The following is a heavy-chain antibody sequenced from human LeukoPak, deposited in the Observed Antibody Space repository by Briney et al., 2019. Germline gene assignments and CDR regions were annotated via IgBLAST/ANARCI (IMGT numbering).Heavy chain of an antibody. D-gene: IGHD2-21*01. CDR1: GFTFSSYA. CDR2: ITDSGGDT. V-gene: IGHV3-23*01. Sequence: PGGSLRLSCAASGFTFSSYAMNWVRQAPGKGLEWVSAITDSGGDTYTADSVKGRFTISRDNSKNTLYMQMNSLRVEDTAVYYCASGSRYSRPYYFDNWGQGTLVTVSS. CDR3: ASGSRYSRPYYFDN. J-gene: IGHJ4*02.